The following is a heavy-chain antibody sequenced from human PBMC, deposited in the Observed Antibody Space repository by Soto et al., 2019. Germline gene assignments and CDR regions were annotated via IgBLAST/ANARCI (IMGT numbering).Heavy chain of an antibody. CDR2: IYRVGRT. CDR3: ARDSGLIRGSYGVDV. D-gene: IGHD3-10*01. CDR1: GFTVTSNY. J-gene: IGHJ6*02. Sequence: VGSLRLSCAASGFTVTSNYLTWVRQAPGKGLEWVSVIYRVGRTCYPESVRGRFTSSSDRSQNTLYLQMDNLRVEDTAVYYCARDSGLIRGSYGVDVWGQGTTVTVSS. V-gene: IGHV3-53*01.